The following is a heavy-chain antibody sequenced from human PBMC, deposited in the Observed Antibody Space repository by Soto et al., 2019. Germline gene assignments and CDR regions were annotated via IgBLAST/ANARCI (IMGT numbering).Heavy chain of an antibody. Sequence: GPAQKISCKGSGYSFTSYWIGSVRQMPGKGLEWMGIIYPGDSDTRYSPSFQGQVTISADKSISTAYLQWSCLKASDTAMYYCATIYGDPIDYWGQGTLVTVSS. CDR3: ATIYGDPIDY. V-gene: IGHV5-51*01. D-gene: IGHD4-17*01. J-gene: IGHJ4*02. CDR1: GYSFTSYW. CDR2: IYPGDSDT.